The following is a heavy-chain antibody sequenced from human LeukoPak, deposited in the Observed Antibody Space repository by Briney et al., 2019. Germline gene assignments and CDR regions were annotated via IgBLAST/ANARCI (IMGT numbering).Heavy chain of an antibody. CDR3: ARDAMGYGSGSYLY. CDR1: GFTFSSNY. J-gene: IGHJ4*02. CDR2: IYSGGST. D-gene: IGHD3-10*01. V-gene: IGHV3-66*01. Sequence: PGVSLRLSCAASGFTFSSNYMSWVRQAPGKGLEWVSVIYSGGSTYYADSVKGRFTISRDNSKNTLYLQMNSLRAEDTAVYYCARDAMGYGSGSYLYWGQGTLVTVSS.